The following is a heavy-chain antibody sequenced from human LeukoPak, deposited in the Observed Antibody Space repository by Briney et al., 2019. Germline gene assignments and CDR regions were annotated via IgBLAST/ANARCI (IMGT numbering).Heavy chain of an antibody. V-gene: IGHV4-34*01. Sequence: SETLSLTCAVYGGSLSGYFWSWIRQPPGKGLEWIGEINYSGSTIYNPSLKSRVTMSVDTSKSQFSLKLSSVTAADTAVYYCARDRSGWYRNWFDPWGQGTLVTVSS. CDR1: GGSLSGYF. CDR3: ARDRSGWYRNWFDP. CDR2: INYSGST. D-gene: IGHD1-26*01. J-gene: IGHJ5*02.